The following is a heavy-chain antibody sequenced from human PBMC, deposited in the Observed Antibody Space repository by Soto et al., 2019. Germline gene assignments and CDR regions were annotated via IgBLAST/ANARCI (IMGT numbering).Heavy chain of an antibody. Sequence: VRQAPGQGPEWMVRISAYNGNTNYAQKLQGRVTMTTDTSTSTAYMELRSLRCDDTAVYYCARVVGALGHWFDPWGQGTLVTVSS. CDR2: ISAYNGNT. V-gene: IGHV1-18*01. CDR3: ARVVGALGHWFDP. D-gene: IGHD1-26*01. J-gene: IGHJ5*02.